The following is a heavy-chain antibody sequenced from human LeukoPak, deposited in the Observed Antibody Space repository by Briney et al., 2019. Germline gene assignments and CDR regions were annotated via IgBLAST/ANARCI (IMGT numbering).Heavy chain of an antibody. J-gene: IGHJ4*02. Sequence: PSETLSLTCSVFGGSLNSGSYYWSWIRQPAGKGLEWIGHIHTSRSTNYNSSLKSRVTISVDTSKNQFSLQLRSVTAADTAVYYCARDRYYEPLDYWGQGTLVTVST. CDR2: IHTSRST. D-gene: IGHD3-22*01. V-gene: IGHV4-61*09. CDR3: ARDRYYEPLDY. CDR1: GGSLNSGSYY.